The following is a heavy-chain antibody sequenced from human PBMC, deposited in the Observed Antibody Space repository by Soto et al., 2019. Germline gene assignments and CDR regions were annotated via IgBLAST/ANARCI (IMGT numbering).Heavy chain of an antibody. J-gene: IGHJ4*02. Sequence: EVQLLDSGGGFVQPGGSLRLSCAASGFAFDINGMTWVRQVPGKGLEWVSAISAGGGTTYYADPVKGRFTISRDNSKNMLYLQMNSLRAEDTAVYYCAKVRRDFAWLSELDYFDYWGQGTPVTVSS. CDR3: AKVRRDFAWLSELDYFDY. CDR1: GFAFDING. V-gene: IGHV3-23*01. D-gene: IGHD3-9*01. CDR2: ISAGGGTT.